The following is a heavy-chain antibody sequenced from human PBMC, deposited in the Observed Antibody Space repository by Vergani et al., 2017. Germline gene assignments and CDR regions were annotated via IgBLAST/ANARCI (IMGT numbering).Heavy chain of an antibody. CDR1: GFSFSSYS. J-gene: IGHJ4*02. CDR3: ARGLSSSSEYYFDY. D-gene: IGHD6-6*01. Sequence: EVQLVESGGGLVKPGGSLRLSCAASGFSFSSYSMNWVRQAPGKGLEWVASISGSSSYISYADSVKGRFTISRDNAKNSLYLQMNSLRAEDTAVYYCARGLSSSSEYYFDYWGQGTLVTVSS. CDR2: ISGSSSYI. V-gene: IGHV3-21*02.